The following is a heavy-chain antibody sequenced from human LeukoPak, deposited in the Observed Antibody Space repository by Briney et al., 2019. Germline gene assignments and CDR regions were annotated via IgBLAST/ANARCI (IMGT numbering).Heavy chain of an antibody. J-gene: IGHJ4*02. Sequence: GGSLRLSCTVSGFKFNNYWMHWVRQAPGKGLVWVSRMNNDGRVITYADSVKGRFTISRDNAKNTPYLQMNSLRAEDTAVYYCAREFEATGFWALDFWGQGTLVTASS. CDR3: AREFEATGFWALDF. CDR1: GFKFNNYW. CDR2: MNNDGRVI. V-gene: IGHV3-74*01. D-gene: IGHD3-16*01.